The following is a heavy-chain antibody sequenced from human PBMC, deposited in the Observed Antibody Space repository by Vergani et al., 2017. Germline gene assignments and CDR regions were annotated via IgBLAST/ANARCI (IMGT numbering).Heavy chain of an antibody. D-gene: IGHD1-1*01. CDR3: ARRGAGTSGGMDV. V-gene: IGHV4-38-2*01. CDR1: GYSISSGYY. J-gene: IGHJ6*02. Sequence: QVQLQESGPGLVKPSETLSLTCAVSGYSISSGYYWGWIRQPPGKGLEWIGSIYHSGSTYYNPSLKSRVTISVDTSKNQFSLKLSSVTAADTAVYYCARRGAGTSGGMDVWGQGTTVTVSS. CDR2: IYHSGST.